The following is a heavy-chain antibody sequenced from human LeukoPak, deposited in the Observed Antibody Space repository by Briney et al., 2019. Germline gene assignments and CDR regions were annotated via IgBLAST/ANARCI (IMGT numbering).Heavy chain of an antibody. J-gene: IGHJ5*02. CDR1: GGSICSGGYS. D-gene: IGHD3-3*01. CDR2: IYYSGST. V-gene: IGHV4-31*11. CDR3: AREDDGFWSGYPGGGNWFDP. Sequence: SQTLSLTCAVSGGSICSGGYSWSWVRQPPGKGLEWIGYIYYSGSTDYNPSLKSRVTISVATSKNQFSLKLCSVTAADTAVYYCAREDDGFWSGYPGGGNWFDPWGQGTLVTVSS.